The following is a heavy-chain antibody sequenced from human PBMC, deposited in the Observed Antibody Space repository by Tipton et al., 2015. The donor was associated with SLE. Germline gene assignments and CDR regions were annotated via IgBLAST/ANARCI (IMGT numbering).Heavy chain of an antibody. J-gene: IGHJ4*02. Sequence: TLSLTCTVSGGSIRFDGYYWSWIRQHPGKGLEWVGWIYYSGTTYYNPSLKSRVMISLDMSNNQFSLKLNSVTAADTAVYYCARDMITGGEFDYWGQGTLVTVSS. CDR2: IYYSGTT. CDR3: ARDMITGGEFDY. CDR1: GGSIRFDGYY. V-gene: IGHV4-31*03. D-gene: IGHD3-16*01.